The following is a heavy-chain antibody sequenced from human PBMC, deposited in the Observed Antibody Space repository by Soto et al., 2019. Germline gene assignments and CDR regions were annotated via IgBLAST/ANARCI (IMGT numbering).Heavy chain of an antibody. J-gene: IGHJ4*02. V-gene: IGHV3-33*01. D-gene: IGHD6-19*01. CDR3: ARGRAVSWTYFVY. Sequence: QVQLVESGGGVVQPGRSLRLSCAASGFTFSSYGMHWVRQAPGKGLEWVAVIWYDGSNKYYADSVKGRFTISRDNSKNTLYLQMNSLRAEDTAVYYCARGRAVSWTYFVYWGQGTLVTVSS. CDR1: GFTFSSYG. CDR2: IWYDGSNK.